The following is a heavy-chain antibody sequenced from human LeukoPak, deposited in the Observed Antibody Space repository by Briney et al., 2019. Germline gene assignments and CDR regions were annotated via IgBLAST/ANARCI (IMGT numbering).Heavy chain of an antibody. D-gene: IGHD6-13*01. CDR2: ISGSGGST. J-gene: IGHJ4*02. V-gene: IGHV3-23*01. CDR3: AKGSSPFDY. Sequence: GSLRLSCVASGFTFSGYAMSWVRQGPGKGLEWVSAISGSGGSTDYADSVKGWFTISRDNSKNTLYLHMSSLRGDDTAVYYCAKGSSPFDYWGQGTLVTVSS. CDR1: GFTFSGYA.